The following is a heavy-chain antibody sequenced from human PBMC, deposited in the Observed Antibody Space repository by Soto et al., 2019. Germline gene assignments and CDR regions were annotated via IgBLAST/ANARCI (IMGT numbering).Heavy chain of an antibody. D-gene: IGHD2-21*01. J-gene: IGHJ4*02. CDR1: GFTFSSYS. CDR3: ARGVGGDTYCCAC. V-gene: IGHV3-21*01. Sequence: EVQLVESGGGLVKPGGSLRLSCAASGFTFSSYSMKCVRQAPGKGLEWVSSISSSSSYLYYADSVKGRFTISRDNAKNSLYLQMNSLRAAATAVYYCARGVGGDTYCCACWGQGTLVTVSS. CDR2: ISSSSSYL.